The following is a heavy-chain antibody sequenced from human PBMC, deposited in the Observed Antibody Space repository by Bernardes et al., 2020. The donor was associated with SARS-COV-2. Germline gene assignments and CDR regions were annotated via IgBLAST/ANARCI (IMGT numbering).Heavy chain of an antibody. V-gene: IGHV3-48*03. Sequence: GGSLRLSCSASGFRFGDYEVIWVRQAPGKGLEWISYIHSSGTTIYYADSVKGRFTISRDNAKNSASLQATSLRLDDSAMYYCARQRHRGRGMDVWGQGTTVIVSS. CDR3: ARQRHRGRGMDV. CDR2: IHSSGTTI. J-gene: IGHJ6*02. D-gene: IGHD1-1*01. CDR1: GFRFGDYE.